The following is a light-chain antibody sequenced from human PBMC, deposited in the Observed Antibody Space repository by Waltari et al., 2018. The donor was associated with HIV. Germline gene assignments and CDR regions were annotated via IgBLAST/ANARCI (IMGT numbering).Light chain of an antibody. CDR1: ISNIGNNY. V-gene: IGLV1-47*01. J-gene: IGLJ2*01. Sequence: QSVLTQPPSTSGTPGQRVTIPCSGSISNIGNNYVYWYQHLPGTAPKLLSYRTNRRPSGLPDRFSGSKSDTSASLAISGLRSEDEADYYCSTWDDKMSGVIFGGGTKLTVL. CDR3: STWDDKMSGVI. CDR2: RTN.